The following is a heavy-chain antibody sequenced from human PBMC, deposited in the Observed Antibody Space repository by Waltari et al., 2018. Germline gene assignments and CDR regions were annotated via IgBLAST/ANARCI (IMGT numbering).Heavy chain of an antibody. D-gene: IGHD3-10*01. J-gene: IGHJ6*02. CDR3: ARDASGGEGYYYYGMDV. CDR2: IYYSGRT. V-gene: IGHV4-59*01. Sequence: QVQLQESGPGLVKPSETLSLTCTVSGGSISSYYWSWIRQPPGKGLEWIGYIYYSGRTNYSPSLKSRVTRSVDTSKNQFSLKLSSVTAADTAVYYCARDASGGEGYYYYGMDVWGQGTTVTVSS. CDR1: GGSISSYY.